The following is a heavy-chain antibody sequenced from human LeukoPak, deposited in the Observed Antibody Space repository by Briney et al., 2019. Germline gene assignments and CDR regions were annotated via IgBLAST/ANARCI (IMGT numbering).Heavy chain of an antibody. CDR1: GFTFNNYA. J-gene: IGHJ3*02. CDR3: ARPYSSGSVAAFDI. D-gene: IGHD6-19*01. Sequence: GGSLRLSCTASGFTFNNYAMNWVRQAPGKGLEWVSIVTGSGASTHYADSVKGRFTISRDNAKNSLYLQMNSLRAEDTAVYYCARPYSSGSVAAFDIWGQGTMVTVSS. V-gene: IGHV3-23*01. CDR2: VTGSGAST.